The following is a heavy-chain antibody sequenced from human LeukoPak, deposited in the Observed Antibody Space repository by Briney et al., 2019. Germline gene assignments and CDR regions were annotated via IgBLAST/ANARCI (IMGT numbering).Heavy chain of an antibody. J-gene: IGHJ3*02. Sequence: GGSLRLSCTVSGFTVSSNSMSWVRQAPGKGLEWVSYISSSGSTIHYADSVKGRFTISRDNAKNSLFLQMDSLRAEDTSVYYCARSPYSESYYGDALDIWGQGTMVTVSS. CDR2: ISSSGSTI. D-gene: IGHD1-26*01. CDR1: GFTVSSNS. CDR3: ARSPYSESYYGDALDI. V-gene: IGHV3-48*04.